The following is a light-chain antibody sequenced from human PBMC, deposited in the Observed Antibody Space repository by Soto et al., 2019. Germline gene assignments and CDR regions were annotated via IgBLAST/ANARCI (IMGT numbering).Light chain of an antibody. Sequence: QSALTQPRSVSGSPGQSVTISCTGSSSDVGGYDFVSWYQQHPGKAPKLMISDVSERPSGVPDRFSGSKSANTASLTISGLQAEDEAEYYCCSYAGTYTLVFGGGTKVTVL. CDR2: DVS. CDR1: SSDVGGYDF. V-gene: IGLV2-11*01. J-gene: IGLJ3*02. CDR3: CSYAGTYTLV.